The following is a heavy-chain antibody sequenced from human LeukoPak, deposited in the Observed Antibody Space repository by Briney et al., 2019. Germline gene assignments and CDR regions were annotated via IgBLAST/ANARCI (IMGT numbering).Heavy chain of an antibody. CDR3: ARDVWTGVAVSDY. D-gene: IGHD6-19*01. Sequence: PGGSLRLSCVASGFTFSSYWMTWVRQAPGKGLEWSASIKEDGSIQYYLGSVRGRFTISRDNAKTSVYLQLNSLRADDTAVYYCARDVWTGVAVSDYWGQGILVTLSS. V-gene: IGHV3-7*01. CDR1: GFTFSSYW. J-gene: IGHJ4*02. CDR2: IKEDGSIQ.